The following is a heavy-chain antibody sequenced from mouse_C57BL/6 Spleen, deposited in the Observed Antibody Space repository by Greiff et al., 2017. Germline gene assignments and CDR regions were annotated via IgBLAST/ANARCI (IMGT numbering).Heavy chain of an antibody. CDR2: IDPEDGDT. CDR3: GSDYVGYAMDY. CDR1: GFNIKDYY. Sequence: VQLQQSGAELVKPGASVKLSCTASGFNIKDYYMHWVKQRPEQGLEWIGRIDPEDGDTKYAPKFQGKATITADTSSNTAYLQLSSLTSEDTAVYYCGSDYVGYAMDYWGQGTSVTVSS. D-gene: IGHD2-4*01. J-gene: IGHJ4*01. V-gene: IGHV14-2*01.